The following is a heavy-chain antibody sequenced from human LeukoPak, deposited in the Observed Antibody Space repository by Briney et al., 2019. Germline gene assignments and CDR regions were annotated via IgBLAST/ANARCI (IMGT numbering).Heavy chain of an antibody. CDR3: ARGRAAAHRFDP. Sequence: GSLRLSCAASGFTFSSYAMSWVRQPPGKGLEWIGEINHSGSTNYNPSLKSRVTISVDTSKNQFSLKLSSVTAADTAVYYCARGRAAAHRFDPWGQGTLVTVSS. CDR2: INHSGST. CDR1: GFTFSSYA. J-gene: IGHJ5*02. D-gene: IGHD2-2*01. V-gene: IGHV4-34*01.